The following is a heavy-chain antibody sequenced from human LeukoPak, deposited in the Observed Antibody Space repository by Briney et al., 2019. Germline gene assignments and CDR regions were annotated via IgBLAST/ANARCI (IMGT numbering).Heavy chain of an antibody. CDR2: IKQDESEK. Sequence: GGSLRLSCAASGFTFSSYWMSWVRQAPGKGLEWVANIKQDESEKYYVDSVKGRFTISRDNAKNSLFLQMNSLRAEDTAVYYCARVQHGSGSPHFDYWGQGTLVTVSS. V-gene: IGHV3-7*01. J-gene: IGHJ4*02. D-gene: IGHD3-10*01. CDR3: ARVQHGSGSPHFDY. CDR1: GFTFSSYW.